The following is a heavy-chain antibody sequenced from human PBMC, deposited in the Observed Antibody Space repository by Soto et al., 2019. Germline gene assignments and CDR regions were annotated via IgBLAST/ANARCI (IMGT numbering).Heavy chain of an antibody. D-gene: IGHD3-16*01. CDR2: ITNAGGET. V-gene: IGHV3-30*18. J-gene: IGHJ6*02. CDR3: AKDLMVNDHDHQYGMDV. CDR1: GFAFIAYG. Sequence: QVERVESGGGVVQPGRSLRLSCAASGFAFIAYGVHWVRQAPGKGVEWVALITNAGGETYYLDSVKGRIVISTDDSRHPLPLQMNGLRAEYTAVYYWAKDLMVNDHDHQYGMDVRGQGTTVSVSS.